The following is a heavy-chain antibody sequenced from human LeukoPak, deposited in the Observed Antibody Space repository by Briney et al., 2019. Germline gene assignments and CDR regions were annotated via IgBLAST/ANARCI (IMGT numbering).Heavy chain of an antibody. V-gene: IGHV1-2*02. CDR1: GGTFSSYA. CDR2: INPNSGGT. Sequence: ASVKVSCKASGGTFSSYAISWVRQAPGQGLEWMGGINPNSGGTNYAQKFQGRVTMTRDTSISTAYMELSRLRSDDTAVYYCATSRGYCSSTSCRDDYYFDYWGQGTLVTVSS. J-gene: IGHJ4*02. D-gene: IGHD2-2*01. CDR3: ATSRGYCSSTSCRDDYYFDY.